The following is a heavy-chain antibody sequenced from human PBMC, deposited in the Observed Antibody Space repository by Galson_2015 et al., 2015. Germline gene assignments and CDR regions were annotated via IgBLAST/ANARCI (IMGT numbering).Heavy chain of an antibody. CDR2: ISAYNGNT. Sequence: SCKASGYTFTSYGISWVRQAPGQGLEWMGWISAYNGNTNYAQKLQGRVTMTTDTSTSTAYMELRSLRSDDTAVYYCARATDYGDYVDAFDIWGQGTMVTVSS. CDR1: GYTFTSYG. V-gene: IGHV1-18*01. J-gene: IGHJ3*02. CDR3: ARATDYGDYVDAFDI. D-gene: IGHD4-17*01.